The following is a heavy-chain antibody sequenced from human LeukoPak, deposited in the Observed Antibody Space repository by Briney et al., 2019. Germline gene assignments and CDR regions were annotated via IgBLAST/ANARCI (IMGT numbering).Heavy chain of an antibody. CDR1: GDSISNYY. CDR3: ARGRAYCRTD. V-gene: IGHV4-59*12. CDR2: IYYSGST. D-gene: IGHD2-15*01. J-gene: IGHJ4*02. Sequence: PSETLSLTCTVSGDSISNYYWSWIRQPPGKGLEWIGYIYYSGSTNYNPSLKSRVTISVDTSKNQFSLKLSSVTAADTAVYYCARGRAYCRTDWGQGTLVTVSS.